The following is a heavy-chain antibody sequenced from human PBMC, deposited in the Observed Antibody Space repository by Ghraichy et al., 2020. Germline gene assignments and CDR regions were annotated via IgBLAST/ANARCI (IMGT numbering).Heavy chain of an antibody. Sequence: SETLSLTCTVSGGSVSSGSYYWSWIRQPPGKGLEWIGYIYYSGSTNYNPSLKSRVTISVDTSKNQFSLKLSSVTAADTAVYYCARDSSPIYDFWSGYYPKSNWFDPWGQGTLVTVSS. CDR1: GGSVSSGSYY. CDR3: ARDSSPIYDFWSGYYPKSNWFDP. V-gene: IGHV4-61*01. J-gene: IGHJ5*02. D-gene: IGHD3-3*01. CDR2: IYYSGST.